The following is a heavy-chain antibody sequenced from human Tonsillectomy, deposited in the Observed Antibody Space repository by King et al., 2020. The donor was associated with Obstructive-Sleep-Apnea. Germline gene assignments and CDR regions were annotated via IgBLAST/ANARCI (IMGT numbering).Heavy chain of an antibody. CDR2: ISGSGAST. J-gene: IGHJ3*02. CDR1: GFTFSIYV. V-gene: IGHV3-23*04. D-gene: IGHD5-24*01. CDR3: AKDLGRDGYNYGTFDI. Sequence: VQLVESGGDLVQPGGSLRLSCAASGFTFSIYVMTWVRRAPGKGLEWVSAISGSGASTYYAASVKGRFTISRDNSKNTLYLQMNRLRAEDTAVYYCAKDLGRDGYNYGTFDIWGQGTMVTVSS.